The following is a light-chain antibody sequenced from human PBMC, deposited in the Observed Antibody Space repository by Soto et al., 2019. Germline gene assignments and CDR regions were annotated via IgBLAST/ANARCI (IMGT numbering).Light chain of an antibody. CDR3: AAWDVSLNDLV. CDR1: SSNIGSNT. V-gene: IGLV1-44*01. Sequence: QSVLTQPPSASGTPGQRVTISCSGSSSNIGSNTVNWYQQLPGTAPKLLIYSNNQRPSGVPDRFSGSKSGTSASLAISGLQSEDEADYYCAAWDVSLNDLVFGPGTKVTVL. J-gene: IGLJ1*01. CDR2: SNN.